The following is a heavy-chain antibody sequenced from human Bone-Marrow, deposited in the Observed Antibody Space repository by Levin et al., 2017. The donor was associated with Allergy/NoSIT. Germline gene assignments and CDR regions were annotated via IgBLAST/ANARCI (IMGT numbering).Heavy chain of an antibody. CDR1: GGTFSSYA. CDR3: ARGLYDSSGTSQDDAFDI. J-gene: IGHJ3*02. V-gene: IGHV1-69*13. CDR2: IIPIFGTA. D-gene: IGHD3-22*01. Sequence: ASVKVSCKASGGTFSSYAISWVRQAPGQGLEWMGGIIPIFGTANYAQKFQGRVTITADESTSTAYMELSSLRSEDTAVYYCARGLYDSSGTSQDDAFDIWGQGTMVTVSS.